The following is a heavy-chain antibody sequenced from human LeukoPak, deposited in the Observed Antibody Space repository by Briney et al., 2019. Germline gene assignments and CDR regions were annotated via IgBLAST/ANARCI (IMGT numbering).Heavy chain of an antibody. CDR2: ISWNSGSI. V-gene: IGHV3-9*01. CDR3: AKDQDGFPYYFDY. D-gene: IGHD3-10*01. J-gene: IGHJ4*02. Sequence: GGSLRLSCAASGFTFDDYAMHRVRQAPGKGLEWVSGISWNSGSIGYADSVKGRFTISRDNAKNSLYLQMNSLRAEDTALYYCAKDQDGFPYYFDYWGQGTLVTVSS. CDR1: GFTFDDYA.